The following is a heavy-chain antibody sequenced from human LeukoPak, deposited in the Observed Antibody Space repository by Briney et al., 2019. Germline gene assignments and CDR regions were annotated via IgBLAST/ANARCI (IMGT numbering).Heavy chain of an antibody. D-gene: IGHD3-22*01. CDR2: ISTSGST. V-gene: IGHV4-4*09. J-gene: IGHJ4*02. CDR1: AASISNYY. CDR3: ASPRSGYRYTFDY. Sequence: SETLSLTCAVSAASISNYYWSWIRQAPGKGLEWIGYISTSGSTNYNPSLKSRVSISLDTSKNRSSLNLNFVTAADTAVYYCASPRSGYRYTFDYWGQGALVTVSS.